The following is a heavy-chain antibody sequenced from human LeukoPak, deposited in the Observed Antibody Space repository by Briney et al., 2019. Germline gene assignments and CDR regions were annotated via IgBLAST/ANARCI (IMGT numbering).Heavy chain of an antibody. CDR2: IYYSGST. Sequence: SETLSLTCTVSGGSFSNYYWSWIRQPPGKGLEWIGYIYYSGSTNYNPSLKSRVTISMDTSKNQFFLNLSSVTAADTAVYYCASDPTALVSYGFDPWGQGTLVTVSS. J-gene: IGHJ5*02. CDR3: ASDPTALVSYGFDP. D-gene: IGHD5-18*01. V-gene: IGHV4-59*08. CDR1: GGSFSNYY.